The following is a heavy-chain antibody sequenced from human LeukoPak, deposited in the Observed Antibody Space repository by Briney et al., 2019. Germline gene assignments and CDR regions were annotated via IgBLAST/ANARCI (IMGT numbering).Heavy chain of an antibody. V-gene: IGHV3-74*01. J-gene: IGHJ3*02. Sequence: GGSLRLSCAASGFTFSGYWIHWVRQAPGKGLVWVSRINSDSSSTSYADSVKGRFTISRDNAKKTLYLQMNSLRAEDTAMYYCARPSGSYYYDAFDIWGQGTMVTVSS. CDR1: GFTFSGYW. CDR3: ARPSGSYYYDAFDI. D-gene: IGHD3-10*01. CDR2: INSDSSST.